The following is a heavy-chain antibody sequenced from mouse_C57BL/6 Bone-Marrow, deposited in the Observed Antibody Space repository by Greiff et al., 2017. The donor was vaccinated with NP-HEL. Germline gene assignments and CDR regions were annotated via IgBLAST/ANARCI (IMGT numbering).Heavy chain of an antibody. CDR2: IHPNSGST. J-gene: IGHJ3*01. V-gene: IGHV1-64*01. CDR3: ASYYYGSVAWFAY. Sequence: QVQLQQPGAELVKPGASVKLSCKASGYTFTSYWMHWVKQRPGQGLEWIGMIHPNSGSTNYNEKFKSKATLTVDQSSSTAYMQLSSLTSEDSAVYYCASYYYGSVAWFAYWGQGTLVTVSA. CDR1: GYTFTSYW. D-gene: IGHD1-1*01.